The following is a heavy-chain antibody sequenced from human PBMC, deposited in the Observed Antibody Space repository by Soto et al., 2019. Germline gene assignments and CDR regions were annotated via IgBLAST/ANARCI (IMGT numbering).Heavy chain of an antibody. D-gene: IGHD3-3*01. CDR3: ASLWRGYLICFDP. V-gene: IGHV4-39*01. J-gene: IGHJ5*02. CDR1: GGSISSSSFY. Sequence: SETLSLTCTVTGGSISSSSFYWGWVLQPPGNGLEWIGTIYYSASTYYNPSLKSRLTMAVDTSTNQFFLRLSSVTAADTVVYYCASLWRGYLICFDPWGRGTLVTVSS. CDR2: IYYSAST.